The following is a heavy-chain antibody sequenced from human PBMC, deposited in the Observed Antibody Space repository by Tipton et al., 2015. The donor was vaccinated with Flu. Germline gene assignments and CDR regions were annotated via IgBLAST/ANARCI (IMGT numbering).Heavy chain of an antibody. J-gene: IGHJ4*02. V-gene: IGHV4-38-2*01. CDR2: IHHTGTT. D-gene: IGHD3-10*01. Sequence: TLSLTCAVSGYSISIDYYWGWIRQPPGRGLEWFGNIHHTGTTYYNPSLRSRVIISVDTSKNQFSLKLTSVTAADTALYYCARTYGSRSYYDSWGQGTLVTVSS. CDR3: ARTYGSRSYYDS. CDR1: GYSISIDYY.